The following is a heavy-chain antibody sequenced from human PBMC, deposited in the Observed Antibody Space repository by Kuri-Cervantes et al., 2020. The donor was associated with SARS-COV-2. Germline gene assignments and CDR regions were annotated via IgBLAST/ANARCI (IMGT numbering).Heavy chain of an antibody. J-gene: IGHJ6*02. CDR1: GFIVSSNQ. D-gene: IGHD1-1*01. CDR2: IYSGGRT. V-gene: IGHV3-53*01. Sequence: GESLKISCAASGFIVSSNQMTWVRQAPGKGLEWVSVIYSGGRTEYEDSVKGRFSISRDTSKNTLYLQMNGLRADDTAVYYCARGTSETWYGLDVWGQGTTVTVSS. CDR3: ARGTSETWYGLDV.